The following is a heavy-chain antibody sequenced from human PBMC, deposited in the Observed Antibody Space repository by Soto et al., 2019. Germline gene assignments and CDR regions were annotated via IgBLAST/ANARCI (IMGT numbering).Heavy chain of an antibody. D-gene: IGHD3-16*01. CDR1: GFTFSGSA. CDR2: IRSKANSYAT. V-gene: IGHV3-73*02. CDR3: TRREGGKCDSFWGSPFDY. J-gene: IGHJ4*02. Sequence: EVQLVESGGGLVQPGGSLKLSCAASGFTFSGSAMHWVRQASGKGLEWVGRIRSKANSYATAYAASVKGRFTISRDDSKSTWDLRGNRRTNEGTAVYCCTRREGGKCDSFWGSPFDYWGQGTRVAVSS.